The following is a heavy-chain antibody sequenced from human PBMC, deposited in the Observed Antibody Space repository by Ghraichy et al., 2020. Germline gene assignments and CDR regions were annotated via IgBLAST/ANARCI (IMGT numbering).Heavy chain of an antibody. CDR2: IRYDGSNK. CDR3: AKDLVGYYDSSGFTPDY. J-gene: IGHJ4*02. Sequence: LSLTCAASGFTFSSYGMHWVRQAPGKGLEWVAFIRYDGSNKYYADSVKGRFTISRDNSKNTLYLQMNSLRAEDTAVYYCAKDLVGYYDSSGFTPDYWGQGTLVTVSS. CDR1: GFTFSSYG. D-gene: IGHD3-22*01. V-gene: IGHV3-30*02.